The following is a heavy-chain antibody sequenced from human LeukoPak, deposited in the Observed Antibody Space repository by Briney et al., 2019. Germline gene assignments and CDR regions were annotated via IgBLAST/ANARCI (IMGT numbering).Heavy chain of an antibody. J-gene: IGHJ3*02. V-gene: IGHV3-72*01. CDR2: IRRRTNSYTT. D-gene: IGHD3-16*01. Sequence: PGGSLRLSCEASGFTFSDYILDWVRQAPGKGLEWVGRIRRRTNSYTTEYAASVNGRFIVSRDDSKNSLYLHMSSLKTEDTAVYYCTRDGGDSLHTAFDIWGQGTMVAVSS. CDR3: TRDGGDSLHTAFDI. CDR1: GFTFSDYI.